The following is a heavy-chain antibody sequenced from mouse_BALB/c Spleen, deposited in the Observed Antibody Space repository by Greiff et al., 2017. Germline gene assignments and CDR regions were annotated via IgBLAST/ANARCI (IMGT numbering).Heavy chain of an antibody. CDR3: ARSLLRYFDY. CDR2: INPSTGYT. Sequence: QVQLQQSGAELAKPGASVKMSCKASGYTFTSYWMHWVKQRPGQGLEWIGYINPSTGYTEYNQKFKDKATLTADKSSSTAYMQLSSLTSEDSAVYYCARSLLRYFDYWGQGTTLTVS. J-gene: IGHJ2*01. D-gene: IGHD1-1*01. V-gene: IGHV1-7*01. CDR1: GYTFTSYW.